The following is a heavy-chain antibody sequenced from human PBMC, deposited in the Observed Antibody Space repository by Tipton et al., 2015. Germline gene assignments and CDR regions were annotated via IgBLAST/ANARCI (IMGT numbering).Heavy chain of an antibody. CDR3: ARGPPDRGDY. CDR1: GFTFTDYY. D-gene: IGHD1-14*01. CDR2: IYNDGRT. V-gene: IGHV3-53*01. J-gene: IGHJ4*02. Sequence: SLRLSCAASGFTFTDYYMSWIRQSPGEGLEWVSVIYNDGRTFYADSVKGRFTISRDNSKNTLYLQMYGLRVEDTAVYYCARGPPDRGDYWGQGTLVTVSS.